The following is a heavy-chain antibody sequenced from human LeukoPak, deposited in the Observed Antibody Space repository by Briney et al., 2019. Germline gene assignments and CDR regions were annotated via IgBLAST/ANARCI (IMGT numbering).Heavy chain of an antibody. CDR2: INTNTGNP. D-gene: IGHD1-26*01. Sequence: ASVKVSCKASGYTFTSYYIHWVRQAPGQGLEWMGWINTNTGNPTYAQGFTGRFVFSLDTSVSTAYLQISSLKAEDTAVYYCARGGFQWELIARNDYWGQGTLVTVSS. V-gene: IGHV7-4-1*02. J-gene: IGHJ4*02. CDR1: GYTFTSYY. CDR3: ARGGFQWELIARNDY.